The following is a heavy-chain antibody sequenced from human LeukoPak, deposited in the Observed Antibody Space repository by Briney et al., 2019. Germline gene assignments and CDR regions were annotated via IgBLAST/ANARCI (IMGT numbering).Heavy chain of an antibody. CDR3: ARDYGAARLNAFDI. Sequence: PGGSLRLYCAASGFTFSSYSMNWVRQAPGKGLEWVSSISSSSSYIYYADSVKGRFTISRDNAKNSLYLQMNSLRAEDAAVYYCARDYGAARLNAFDIWGQGTMVTVSS. V-gene: IGHV3-21*01. CDR1: GFTFSSYS. J-gene: IGHJ3*02. CDR2: ISSSSSYI. D-gene: IGHD6-6*01.